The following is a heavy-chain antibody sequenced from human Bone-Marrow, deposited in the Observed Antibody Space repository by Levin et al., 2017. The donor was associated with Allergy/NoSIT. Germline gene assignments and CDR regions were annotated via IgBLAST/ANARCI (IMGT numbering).Heavy chain of an antibody. CDR3: ARSLTGMTYYFDY. CDR1: GFIFDDYA. CDR2: ISYDGGNK. V-gene: IGHV3-30-3*01. Sequence: GGSLRLSCAASGFIFDDYALHWVRQAPGRGLEWLTVISYDGGNKYYVDSVKGRFTVSRDNSKNTLYLHMSALGPEDTAVYYCARSLTGMTYYFDYWGQGALVTVSS. J-gene: IGHJ4*02. D-gene: IGHD7-27*01.